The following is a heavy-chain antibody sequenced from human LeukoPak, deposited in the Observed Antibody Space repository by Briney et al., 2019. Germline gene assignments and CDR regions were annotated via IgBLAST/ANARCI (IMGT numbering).Heavy chain of an antibody. CDR1: GFTFSSYA. Sequence: AGRSLRLSCAASGFTFSSYAMHWVRQAPGKGLEWVAVISYDGSNKYYADSVKGRFTISRDNSKNTLYLQMNSLRAEDTAVYYCAREMVGDGYNPANWFDPWGQGTLVTVSS. CDR3: AREMVGDGYNPANWFDP. J-gene: IGHJ5*02. D-gene: IGHD5-24*01. CDR2: ISYDGSNK. V-gene: IGHV3-30-3*01.